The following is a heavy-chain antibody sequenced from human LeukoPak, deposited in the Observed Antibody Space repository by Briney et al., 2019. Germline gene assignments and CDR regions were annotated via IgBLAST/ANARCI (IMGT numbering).Heavy chain of an antibody. V-gene: IGHV4-38-2*02. CDR2: IYHSGST. CDR3: ARVGRRYYDSSGYYRDY. J-gene: IGHJ4*02. Sequence: SETLSLTCTVSGYSISSGYYWGWIRQPPGKGLEWIGSIYHSGSTYYNPSLKSRVTISVDTSKNQFSLKLGSVTAADTAVYYCARVGRRYYDSSGYYRDYWGQGTLVTVSS. D-gene: IGHD3-22*01. CDR1: GYSISSGYY.